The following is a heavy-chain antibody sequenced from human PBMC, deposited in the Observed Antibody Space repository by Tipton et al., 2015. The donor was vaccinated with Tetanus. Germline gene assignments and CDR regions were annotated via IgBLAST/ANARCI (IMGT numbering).Heavy chain of an antibody. J-gene: IGHJ6*02. D-gene: IGHD1-26*01. CDR2: ISGSGGST. Sequence: SLRLSCAASGFSFSSYALNWVRLGPGKGLAWLSGISGSGGSTFYADSVKGRFTISRDNSKNMLYLHMNSLTTEDTAVYYCAKDSGLQLHYGMDVWGQGTAVTVSS. V-gene: IGHV3-23*01. CDR3: AKDSGLQLHYGMDV. CDR1: GFSFSSYA.